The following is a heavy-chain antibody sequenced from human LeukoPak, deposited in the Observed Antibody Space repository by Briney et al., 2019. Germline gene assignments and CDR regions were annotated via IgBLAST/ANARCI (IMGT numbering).Heavy chain of an antibody. D-gene: IGHD5-24*01. J-gene: IGHJ4*02. CDR3: ARGWIEMPTVYFDY. CDR1: GFTFSTYG. V-gene: IGHV3-30*03. Sequence: GGSLRLSCAASGFTFSTYGMHWVRQAPGKGLEWVAVISYDGSTKYYADSVKGRFTISRDNSKNTLFLQMNSLRAGDTAVYYCARGWIEMPTVYFDYWGQGTLVSVSS. CDR2: ISYDGSTK.